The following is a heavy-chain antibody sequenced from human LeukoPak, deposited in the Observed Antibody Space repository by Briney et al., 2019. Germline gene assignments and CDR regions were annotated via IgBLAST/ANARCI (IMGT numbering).Heavy chain of an antibody. J-gene: IGHJ4*02. CDR2: ISSSGSTI. Sequence: PGGSLRLSCAASGFTFSSYEMNRVRQAPGKGLEWVSYISSSGSTIYYADSVKGRFTISRDNAKNSLYLQMNSLRAEDTAVYYCARGVPYSSSWLREFDYWGQGTLVTVSS. D-gene: IGHD6-13*01. V-gene: IGHV3-48*03. CDR1: GFTFSSYE. CDR3: ARGVPYSSSWLREFDY.